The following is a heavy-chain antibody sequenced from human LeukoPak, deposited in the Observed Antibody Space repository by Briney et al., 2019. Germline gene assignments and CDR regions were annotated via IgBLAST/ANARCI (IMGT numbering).Heavy chain of an antibody. Sequence: SVKVSCKASGGTFSSYAISWVRQAPGQGLEWMGRIFPIFATANYAQKFQGRVTITADESTSTAYMELSSLRSEDTAVYYCARDVGVCSSTSCYAGPIDYWGQGTLVTVSS. CDR3: ARDVGVCSSTSCYAGPIDY. J-gene: IGHJ4*02. D-gene: IGHD2-2*01. V-gene: IGHV1-69*15. CDR1: GGTFSSYA. CDR2: IFPIFATA.